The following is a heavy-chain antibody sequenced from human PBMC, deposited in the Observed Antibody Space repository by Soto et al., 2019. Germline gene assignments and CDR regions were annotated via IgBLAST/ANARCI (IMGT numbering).Heavy chain of an antibody. Sequence: GASVKVSCKASGGTFSSYAISWVRQAPGQGLEWMGGIIPIFGTANYAQKFQGRVTITADKSTSTAYMELSSLRSEDTAVYYCASGRYDILTGYRYYYYGMDVWGHGTTATVSS. CDR3: ASGRYDILTGYRYYYYGMDV. CDR1: GGTFSSYA. J-gene: IGHJ6*02. V-gene: IGHV1-69*06. CDR2: IIPIFGTA. D-gene: IGHD3-9*01.